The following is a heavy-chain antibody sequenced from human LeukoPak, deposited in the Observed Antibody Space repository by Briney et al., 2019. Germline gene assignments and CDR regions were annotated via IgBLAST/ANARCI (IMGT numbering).Heavy chain of an antibody. V-gene: IGHV4-59*05. CDR2: IYYSGST. J-gene: IGHJ3*02. CDR1: GGSISSYY. CDR3: ARQAAFDI. Sequence: SGTLSLTCTVSGGSISSYYWSWIRQPPGKGLEWIGSIYYSGSTYYNPSLKSRVTISVDTSKNQFSLKLSSVTAADTAVYYCARQAAFDIWGQGTMVTVSS.